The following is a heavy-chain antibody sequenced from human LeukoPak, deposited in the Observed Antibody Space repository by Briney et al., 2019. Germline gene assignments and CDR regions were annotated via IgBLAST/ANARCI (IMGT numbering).Heavy chain of an antibody. CDR2: IETSGST. Sequence: SQTLSLTCTVSGGSFSSGSYYWSWIRQPAGKGLEWIVRIETSGSTNYNPSLKSRVTISVDTSKNQFSLKVSSVTAADTAVYYCAREGGYSYGDAPLHFDSWGQGTLVTVSS. J-gene: IGHJ4*02. D-gene: IGHD5-18*01. V-gene: IGHV4-61*02. CDR1: GGSFSSGSYY. CDR3: AREGGYSYGDAPLHFDS.